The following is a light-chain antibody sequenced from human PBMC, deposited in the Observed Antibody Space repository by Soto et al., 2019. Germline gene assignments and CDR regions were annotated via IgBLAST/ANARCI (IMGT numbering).Light chain of an antibody. CDR2: STN. V-gene: IGLV8-61*01. CDR1: SGSVSTSYY. J-gene: IGLJ1*01. Sequence: QTVVTQEPSFSVSPGGTVTLTCGLSSGSVSTSYYPSWYQQTPGQAPRTLIYSTNTRSSGVPDRFSGSILGNKAALTITGAQADDESDYYCVLYMGSEGYVFGTGTKVTVL. CDR3: VLYMGSEGYV.